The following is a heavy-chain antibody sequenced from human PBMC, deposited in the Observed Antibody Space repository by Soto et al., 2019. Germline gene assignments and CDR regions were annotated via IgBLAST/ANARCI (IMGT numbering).Heavy chain of an antibody. Sequence: EVQLVESGGGLVKPGGSLRLSCAASGFTFSSYSMDWVRQAPGKGLEWVSSISSSSSYIYYADSVKGRFTISRDNAKNSLYLQMNSLRAEDTAVYYCARDPYSSSPYYYYGMDVWGQGTTVTVSS. J-gene: IGHJ6*02. CDR3: ARDPYSSSPYYYYGMDV. CDR2: ISSSSSYI. CDR1: GFTFSSYS. D-gene: IGHD6-6*01. V-gene: IGHV3-21*01.